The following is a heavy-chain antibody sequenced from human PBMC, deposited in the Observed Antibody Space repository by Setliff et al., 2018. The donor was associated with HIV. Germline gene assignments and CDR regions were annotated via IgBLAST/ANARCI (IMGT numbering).Heavy chain of an antibody. CDR2: IYHSGST. V-gene: IGHV4-34*01. Sequence: GVHGGSFSGYYWSWIRQPPGKGLEWIGEIYHSGSTNYNPSLKSRVTISVDKSKNQFSLKLSSVTAADTAVYYCAAERIHYYGSGSYLASNYWGQGTLVTVSS. D-gene: IGHD3-10*01. J-gene: IGHJ4*02. CDR1: GGSFSGYY. CDR3: AAERIHYYGSGSYLASNY.